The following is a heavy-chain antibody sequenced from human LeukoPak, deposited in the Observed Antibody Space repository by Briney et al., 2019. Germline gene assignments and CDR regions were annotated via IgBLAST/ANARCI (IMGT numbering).Heavy chain of an antibody. CDR1: GFTFSSYG. J-gene: IGHJ3*02. CDR2: IYSGGST. CDR3: ARGGSYLSAFDI. V-gene: IGHV3-53*01. D-gene: IGHD1-26*01. Sequence: GGSLRLSCAASGFTFSSYGMSWVRQAPGKGLEWVSIIYSGGSTFYADSVKGRFTISRDNSKNTLYLQMNSLRAEDTAVYYCARGGSYLSAFDIWGQGTMVTVSS.